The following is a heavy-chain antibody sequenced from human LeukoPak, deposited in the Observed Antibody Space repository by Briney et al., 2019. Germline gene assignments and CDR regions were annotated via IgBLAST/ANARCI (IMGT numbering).Heavy chain of an antibody. D-gene: IGHD6-13*01. CDR2: INNSGRT. CDR1: GLSFSGYY. Sequence: SETLSLTCAVYGLSFSGYYWTWVRQPPGKGLEWIGDINNSGRTTYNPFLKSRVITSENTSTNLFSLNRIIVTAADTAVYYFTRRWQRRNYMDVWGKGTTVAVSS. V-gene: IGHV4-34*01. J-gene: IGHJ6*03. CDR3: TRRWQRRNYMDV.